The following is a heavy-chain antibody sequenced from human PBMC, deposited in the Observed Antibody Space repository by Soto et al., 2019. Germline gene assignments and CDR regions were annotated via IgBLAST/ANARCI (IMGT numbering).Heavy chain of an antibody. CDR1: GYIFTNYA. CDR3: ARFSGDGSGNNFDN. CDR2: INAGDGNT. J-gene: IGHJ4*02. D-gene: IGHD3-10*01. V-gene: IGHV1-3*01. Sequence: QVQLVQSGAEVKKPGASVKVSCKASGYIFTNYAIHWVRQAPGQSLEWMGRINAGDGNTRYPQNSQGRVTITRDTSASTAYMELSSLRSEDTAVYYCARFSGDGSGNNFDNWGQGTLVTVSS.